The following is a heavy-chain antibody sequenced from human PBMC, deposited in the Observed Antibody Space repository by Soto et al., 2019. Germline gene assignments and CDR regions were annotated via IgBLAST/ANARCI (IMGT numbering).Heavy chain of an antibody. Sequence: GGSLRLSCAASGFTFSSYWMSWVRQAPGKGLEWVANIKQDGSEKYYVDSVKGRFTISRDNAKNSLYLQMNSLRAEDTAVYYCARDGWLAASHCYYFDYWGQGTLVTVSS. V-gene: IGHV3-7*01. CDR2: IKQDGSEK. CDR1: GFTFSSYW. CDR3: ARDGWLAASHCYYFDY. J-gene: IGHJ4*02. D-gene: IGHD2-21*02.